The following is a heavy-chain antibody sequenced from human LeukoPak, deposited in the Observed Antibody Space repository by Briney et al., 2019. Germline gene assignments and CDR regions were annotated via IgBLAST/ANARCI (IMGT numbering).Heavy chain of an antibody. D-gene: IGHD6-6*01. CDR2: IYSSGST. V-gene: IGHV4-59*08. CDR3: ARHRYTSSSSYFDC. CDR1: GGSISGYY. Sequence: SSETLSVTCTVSGGSISGYYWTWIRQPPGKGLEWIGYIYSSGSTNYNPSLKSRVTISVDTSKNQFSLRLSSVTAADTAVYYCARHRYTSSSSYFDCWGQGTLVTVSS. J-gene: IGHJ4*02.